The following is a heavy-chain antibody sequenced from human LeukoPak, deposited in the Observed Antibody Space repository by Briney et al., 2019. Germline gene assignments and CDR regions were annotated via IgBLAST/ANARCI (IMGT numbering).Heavy chain of an antibody. V-gene: IGHV4-34*01. Sequence: KPSETLSLTCAVYGGSFSGYYWSWIRQPPGKGLEWIGEINHSGSTNYNPSLKSRVTISVDTSKNQFSLKLSSVTAADTAVYYCARQYGDFRRRLYYYYYMDVWGKGTTVTISS. J-gene: IGHJ6*03. CDR1: GGSFSGYY. CDR2: INHSGST. D-gene: IGHD4-17*01. CDR3: ARQYGDFRRRLYYYYYMDV.